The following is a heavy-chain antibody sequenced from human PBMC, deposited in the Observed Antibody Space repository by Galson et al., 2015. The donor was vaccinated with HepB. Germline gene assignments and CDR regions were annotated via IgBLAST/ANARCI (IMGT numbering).Heavy chain of an antibody. Sequence: SLRLSCAASGFTFSSYAMHWVRQAPGKGLEWVAVISYDGSNKYYADSVKGRFTISRDNSKNTLYLQMNSLRAEDTAVYYCARGNDILTGYHFYYFDYWGQGTLVTVSS. CDR3: ARGNDILTGYHFYYFDY. CDR1: GFTFSSYA. V-gene: IGHV3-30-3*01. CDR2: ISYDGSNK. D-gene: IGHD3-9*01. J-gene: IGHJ4*02.